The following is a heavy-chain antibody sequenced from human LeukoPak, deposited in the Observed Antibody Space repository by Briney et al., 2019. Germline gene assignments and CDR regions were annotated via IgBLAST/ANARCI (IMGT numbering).Heavy chain of an antibody. J-gene: IGHJ4*02. D-gene: IGHD3-10*01. CDR1: GGTFSSYA. CDR2: IIPIFGTA. CDR3: ARDRRTYYYGSGSYYKVGRLDF. V-gene: IGHV1-69*13. Sequence: SVKVSCKASGGTFSSYAISWVRQAPGQGLEWMGGIIPIFGTANYAQKFQGRVTITADESTSTAYMELSSLRSEDTAVYYCARDRRTYYYGSGSYYKVGRLDFWGQGTLVTVSS.